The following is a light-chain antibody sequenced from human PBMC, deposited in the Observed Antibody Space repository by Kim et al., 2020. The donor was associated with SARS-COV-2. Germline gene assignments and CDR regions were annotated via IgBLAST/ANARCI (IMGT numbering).Light chain of an antibody. Sequence: SPGERAPRSCRDSRSVSSSYLAWYQQKPGQAPRLLIYGASSRATGIPDRFSGSGSGTDFTLTISRLEPEDFAVYYCQQYGSSPMYTFGQGTKLEI. CDR2: GAS. J-gene: IGKJ2*01. CDR3: QQYGSSPMYT. CDR1: RSVSSSY. V-gene: IGKV3-20*01.